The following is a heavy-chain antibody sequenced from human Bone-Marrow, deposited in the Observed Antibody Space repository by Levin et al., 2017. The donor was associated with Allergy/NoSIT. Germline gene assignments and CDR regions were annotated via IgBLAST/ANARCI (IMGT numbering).Heavy chain of an antibody. V-gene: IGHV3-73*01. CDR1: GFTFSGSA. CDR2: IRSKANSYAT. CDR3: TRLPTGTTLGVDY. Sequence: GGSLRLSCAASGFTFSGSAMHWVRQASGKGLEWVGRIRSKANSYATAYAASVKGRFTISRDDSKNTAYLQMNSLKTEDTAVYYCTRLPTGTTLGVDYWGQGTLVTVSS. D-gene: IGHD1-7*01. J-gene: IGHJ4*02.